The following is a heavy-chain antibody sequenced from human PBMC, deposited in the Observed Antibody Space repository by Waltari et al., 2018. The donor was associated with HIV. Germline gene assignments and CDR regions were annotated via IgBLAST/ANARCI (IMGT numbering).Heavy chain of an antibody. CDR1: GYSLTELY. V-gene: IGHV1-24*01. CDR3: ATDSVTMVRGVIRGNFDY. D-gene: IGHD3-10*01. J-gene: IGHJ4*02. CDR2: FDLEYDEI. Sequence: QVQLVQSGAEVKKPGASVKVSCKVSGYSLTELYMHWVRQAPGKGLEWMGGFDLEYDEITYAQKFQGRVTMTEDTSTDTAYMELSSLRSEDTAVYYCATDSVTMVRGVIRGNFDYWGQGTVVTVSS.